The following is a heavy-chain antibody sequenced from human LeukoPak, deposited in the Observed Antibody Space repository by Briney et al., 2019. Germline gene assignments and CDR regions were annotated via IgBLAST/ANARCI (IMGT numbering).Heavy chain of an antibody. V-gene: IGHV3-21*01. CDR2: ISSSSTYI. Sequence: MPGGSLRLSCAASGFSFSNCSMNWARQATGKGLECVSSISSSSTYIYYANSLEGRFTISRDNVRNSLYLQMNSLRAEDTAVYYCAGDYEGNLAFDIWGQGTMVTVSS. CDR3: AGDYEGNLAFDI. D-gene: IGHD4-23*01. CDR1: GFSFSNCS. J-gene: IGHJ3*02.